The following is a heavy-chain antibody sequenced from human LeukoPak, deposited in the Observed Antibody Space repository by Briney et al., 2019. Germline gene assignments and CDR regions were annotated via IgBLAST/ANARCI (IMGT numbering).Heavy chain of an antibody. V-gene: IGHV4-39*07. Sequence: SETLSLTCTVSGGSISTPSYYWGWIRQPPGKGLEWIGEINHSGSTNYNPSLRSRVTISVDTSKNQFSLKLSSVTAADTAVYYCARGRTGYHLLPTKKDYSYYYMDVWDKGTTVTVSS. CDR2: INHSGST. CDR1: GGSISTPSYY. D-gene: IGHD2-2*01. CDR3: ARGRTGYHLLPTKKDYSYYYMDV. J-gene: IGHJ6*03.